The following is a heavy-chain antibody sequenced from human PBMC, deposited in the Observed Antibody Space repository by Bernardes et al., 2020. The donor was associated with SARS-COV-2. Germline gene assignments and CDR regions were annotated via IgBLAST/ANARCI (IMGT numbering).Heavy chain of an antibody. CDR2: IYVGGSR. CDR1: GFSVRTKY. V-gene: IGHV3-53*01. Sequence: GGSLRLSCAVSGFSVRTKYMTWVRQAPGKGLEWVSIIYVGGSRYHADSVKGRFTISRDNSKNSLFLQMNSLRADDTAVYYCAGGDDVKGGDYWGQGTLVTVSS. CDR3: AGGDDVKGGDY. J-gene: IGHJ4*02. D-gene: IGHD3-10*01.